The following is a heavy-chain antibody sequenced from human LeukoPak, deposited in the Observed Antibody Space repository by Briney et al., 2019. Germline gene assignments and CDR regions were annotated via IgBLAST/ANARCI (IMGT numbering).Heavy chain of an antibody. Sequence: PGGSLRLSCAASGFTFNTHGMNWVRQAPGKGLEWVSFIDTTTSYKYYADSVKGRFTISRDNAKNSLYLQMNSLRADDTALCYCARGRSITILRGVAISDGFDIWGQGTMVTVSS. CDR2: IDTTTSYK. J-gene: IGHJ3*02. CDR1: GFTFNTHG. CDR3: ARGRSITILRGVAISDGFDI. V-gene: IGHV3-21*01. D-gene: IGHD3-10*01.